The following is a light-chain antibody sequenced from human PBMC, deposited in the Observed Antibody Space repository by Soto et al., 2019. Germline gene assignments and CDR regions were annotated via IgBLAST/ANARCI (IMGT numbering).Light chain of an antibody. CDR2: YAA. J-gene: IGKJ1*01. CDR3: QQYNKDTTGT. Sequence: DIQMTQSPSSLSESVGDRVNFTCRSSQDISHFLAWYQQRPGKVHKLIIYYAATLQLGVPSRFSGSGSGTDFTLTISSLQPEDVATYYGQQYNKDTTGTFGQGTKVDIK. CDR1: QDISHF. V-gene: IGKV1-27*01.